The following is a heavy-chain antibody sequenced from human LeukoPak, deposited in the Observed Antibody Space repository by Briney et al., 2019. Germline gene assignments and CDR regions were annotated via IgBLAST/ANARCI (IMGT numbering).Heavy chain of an antibody. J-gene: IGHJ6*03. CDR3: AKDSYYYYYMDV. CDR1: GFTFSSYA. CDR2: ISGSGGST. Sequence: GGPLRLSCAASGFTFSSYAMSWVRQAPGKGLEWVSAISGSGGSTYYADSVKGRFTISRDNSKNTLYLQMNSLRAEDTAVYYCAKDSYYYYYMDVWGKGTTVTVSS. V-gene: IGHV3-23*01.